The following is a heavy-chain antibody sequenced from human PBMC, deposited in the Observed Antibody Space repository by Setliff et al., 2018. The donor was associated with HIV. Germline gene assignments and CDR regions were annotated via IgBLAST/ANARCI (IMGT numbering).Heavy chain of an antibody. J-gene: IGHJ4*02. Sequence: GGSLRLSCEASGFSVTDNYMGWVRQAPGKGLEWVAYIGYDGSNKEYADSVKGRFTISRDNSKKTLYLQMNRPRVEDTAVYYCARDNDYSIDDWGQGTLVTVSS. V-gene: IGHV3-30*02. CDR2: IGYDGSNK. D-gene: IGHD4-4*01. CDR1: GFSVTDNY. CDR3: ARDNDYSIDD.